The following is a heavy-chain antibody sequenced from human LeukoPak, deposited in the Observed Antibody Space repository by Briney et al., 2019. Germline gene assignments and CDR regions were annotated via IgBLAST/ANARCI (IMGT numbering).Heavy chain of an antibody. J-gene: IGHJ4*02. Sequence: GGSLRLSCAASGFTFSSYAMSWVRQAPGKGLEWVSAISGSGGSTYYADSVKGRFTISRDNSKNTLYLQMNSLRAEDTAVYYCAKDPSGPDYYDSSGYYSSQGTFDYWGQGTLVTVSS. CDR1: GFTFSSYA. CDR2: ISGSGGST. D-gene: IGHD3-22*01. V-gene: IGHV3-23*01. CDR3: AKDPSGPDYYDSSGYYSSQGTFDY.